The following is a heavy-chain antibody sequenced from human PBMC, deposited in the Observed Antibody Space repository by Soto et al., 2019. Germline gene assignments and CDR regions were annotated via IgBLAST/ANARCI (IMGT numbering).Heavy chain of an antibody. D-gene: IGHD1-1*01. V-gene: IGHV4-39*01. CDR1: GGSIISSNYY. CDR2: LYYSGST. CDR3: ARQTTFYYYYMDV. J-gene: IGHJ6*03. Sequence: SETLSLTCTVSGGSIISSNYYWGWIRQPPGKGLEWIGSLYYSGSTYYNPSLKSRVTISVDTSKNQFSLKLSSVTAADTAVYYCARQTTFYYYYMDVWGKGTTVTVSS.